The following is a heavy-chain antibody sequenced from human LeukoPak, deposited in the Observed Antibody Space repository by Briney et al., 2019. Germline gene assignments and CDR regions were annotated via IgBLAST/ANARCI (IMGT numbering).Heavy chain of an antibody. D-gene: IGHD3-22*01. Sequence: SETLSLTCTVSGGSISSYYWSWLRQPPGKGLEWIGYIYYSGSTNYNPSLKSRVTISVDTSKNQFSLKLSSVTAADTAVYYCARASYYDSSGYYFDYWGQGTLVTVSS. J-gene: IGHJ4*02. CDR1: GGSISSYY. CDR2: IYYSGST. CDR3: ARASYYDSSGYYFDY. V-gene: IGHV4-59*01.